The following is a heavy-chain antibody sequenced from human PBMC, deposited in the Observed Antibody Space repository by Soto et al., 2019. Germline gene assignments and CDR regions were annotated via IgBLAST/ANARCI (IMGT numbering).Heavy chain of an antibody. V-gene: IGHV3-30*18. D-gene: IGHD6-13*01. Sequence: LRLSCAASGFTFSSYGMHRVRQAPGKGLEWVAVISYDGSNKYYADSVKGRFTISRDNSKNTLYLQMNSLRAEDTAVYYCAKEGAAAGDYYYYGMDVWGQGTTVTVSS. CDR3: AKEGAAAGDYYYYGMDV. CDR1: GFTFSSYG. J-gene: IGHJ6*02. CDR2: ISYDGSNK.